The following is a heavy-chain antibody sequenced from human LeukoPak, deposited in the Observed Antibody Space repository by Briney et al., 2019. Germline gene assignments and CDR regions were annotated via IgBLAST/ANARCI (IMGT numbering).Heavy chain of an antibody. V-gene: IGHV3-9*01. CDR2: ISWNSGSI. CDR3: AREAFAYYYDSSGLDY. D-gene: IGHD3-22*01. Sequence: GRSLRLSCAASGFTFDDYAMHWVRQAPGKGLEWVSGISWNSGSIGYADSVKGRFTISRDNAKNSLYLQMNSLRAEDTAVYYCAREAFAYYYDSSGLDYWGQGTLVTVSS. CDR1: GFTFDDYA. J-gene: IGHJ4*02.